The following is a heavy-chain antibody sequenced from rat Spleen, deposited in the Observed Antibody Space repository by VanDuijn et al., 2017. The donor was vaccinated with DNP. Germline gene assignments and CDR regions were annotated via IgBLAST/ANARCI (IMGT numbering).Heavy chain of an antibody. CDR2: ISHDGNST. J-gene: IGHJ3*01. D-gene: IGHD1-9*01. CDR1: GFTFSDYY. CDR3: AKVRTTGIPGFAY. V-gene: IGHV5-7*01. Sequence: EVQLVESGGGLVQPGGSLKLSCAASGFTFSDYYMAWVRQAPTKGLEWVAAISHDGNSTYYRDSVKGRFTISRDNAENTVYLQMNSLRSEDTATYYCAKVRTTGIPGFAYWGQGTLVTVSS.